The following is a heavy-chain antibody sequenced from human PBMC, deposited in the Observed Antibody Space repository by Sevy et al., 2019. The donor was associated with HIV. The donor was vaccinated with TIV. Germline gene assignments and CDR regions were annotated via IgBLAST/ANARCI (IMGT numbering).Heavy chain of an antibody. CDR2: ISHDERYK. D-gene: IGHD2-21*02. Sequence: GGSLRLSCAASGFTFTNYDMHWVRQAPGRGLDWVAVISHDERYKNYAESVKVRFTISRDNFKNTLFLQMDSLRPEDTAVYFCARLVSCGGDCYYLDSWGQGALVTVPS. CDR1: GFTFTNYD. CDR3: ARLVSCGGDCYYLDS. V-gene: IGHV3-30*04. J-gene: IGHJ4*02.